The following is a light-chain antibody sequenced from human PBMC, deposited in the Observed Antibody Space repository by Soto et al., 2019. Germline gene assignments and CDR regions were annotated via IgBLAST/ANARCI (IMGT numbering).Light chain of an antibody. Sequence: QTVLKQPPSVSAAPGQKVTISCSGSSSNIGNNYVSWYQQLPGTAPKLLIYDNNKRPSGIPDRFSGLKSGTPATLGITGFPTRDEADYYCGTWDSSLSAGLFGGGTQLTVL. CDR3: GTWDSSLSAGL. V-gene: IGLV1-51*01. CDR2: DNN. J-gene: IGLJ2*01. CDR1: SSNIGNNY.